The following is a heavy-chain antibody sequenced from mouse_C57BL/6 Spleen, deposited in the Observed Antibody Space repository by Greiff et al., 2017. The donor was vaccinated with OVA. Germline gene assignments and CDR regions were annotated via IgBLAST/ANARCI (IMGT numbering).Heavy chain of an antibody. CDR1: GYTFTSYW. V-gene: IGHV1-53*01. Sequence: QVQLQQPGPELVKPGASVKLSCKASGYTFTSYWMHWVKQRPGQGLEWIGNINPSNGGTNYNEKFKSKATLTVDKSSSTAYMQLSSLTSEDSAVYYCARTYGSSYERYFDVWGTGTTVTVSS. D-gene: IGHD1-1*01. CDR3: ARTYGSSYERYFDV. CDR2: INPSNGGT. J-gene: IGHJ1*03.